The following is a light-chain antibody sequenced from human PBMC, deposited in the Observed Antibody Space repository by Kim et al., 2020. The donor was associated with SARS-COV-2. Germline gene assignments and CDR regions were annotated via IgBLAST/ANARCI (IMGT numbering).Light chain of an antibody. CDR3: GTDHGSGSNFVWV. V-gene: IGLV9-49*01. CDR1: RAISNCK. J-gene: IGLJ3*02. CDR2: VGTGGIVG. Sequence: CTLSRAISNCKVDWYRQRPGRGPRFVMRVGTGGIVGSKGDGIPARFSVLGSGLNRYLTIKNIQEEDESDYHCGTDHGSGSNFVWVFGGGTKLTVL.